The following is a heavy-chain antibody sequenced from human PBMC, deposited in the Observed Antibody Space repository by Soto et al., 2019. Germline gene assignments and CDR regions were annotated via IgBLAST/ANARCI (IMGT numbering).Heavy chain of an antibody. CDR3: ARAPTKLNSRGYYYYYYGMDV. CDR1: GGSVSSGSYY. D-gene: IGHD1-1*01. V-gene: IGHV4-61*01. CDR2: IYYSGST. Sequence: SETLSLTCTVSGGSVSSGSYYWSWIRQPPGKGLEGIGYIYYSGSTNCNPSLKSRVTISVDTSKNQFSLKLSSVTAADTAVYYCARAPTKLNSRGYYYYYYGMDVWGQGTTVT. J-gene: IGHJ6*02.